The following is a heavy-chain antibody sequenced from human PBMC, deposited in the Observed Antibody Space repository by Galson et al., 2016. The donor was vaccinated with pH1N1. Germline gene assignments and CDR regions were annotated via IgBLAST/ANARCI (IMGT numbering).Heavy chain of an antibody. D-gene: IGHD6-13*01. J-gene: IGHJ4*02. CDR2: ISYDGSNK. Sequence: SLRLSCAASGFTFTSYAMHWVRQAPGKGLEWVAVISYDGSNKYYADSVKGRFTISRDDSKNMLYLQMNSLRAEDTAVYYCAKGVRGSSWPSFDYWGQGTLVTVSS. CDR3: AKGVRGSSWPSFDY. V-gene: IGHV3-30*04. CDR1: GFTFTSYA.